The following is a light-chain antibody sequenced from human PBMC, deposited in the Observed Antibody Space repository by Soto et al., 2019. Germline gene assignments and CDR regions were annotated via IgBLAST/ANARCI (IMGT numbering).Light chain of an antibody. CDR2: TAS. J-gene: IGKJ2*01. Sequence: EIVLTQSPGTLSLSPGERATLSCRASQSVSSDYLAWYQQRSGQPPRLLIYTASIRATGIPGRFSGSGSGTDFTLTISRLEPEDFAVYYCQQCGSSPHTFGQGTRLEIK. V-gene: IGKV3-20*01. CDR1: QSVSSDY. CDR3: QQCGSSPHT.